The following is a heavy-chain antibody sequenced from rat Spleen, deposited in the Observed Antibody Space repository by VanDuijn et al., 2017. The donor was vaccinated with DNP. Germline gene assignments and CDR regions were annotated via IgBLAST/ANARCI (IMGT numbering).Heavy chain of an antibody. CDR2: ITPTGDIT. Sequence: EVQLVESGGGLVQPGNSLKLSCAASGFSFRDYGMHWIRQAPTKGLEWVASITPTGDITFYRDSVKGRFTISRDNAKNTLYLQMNSLRSEDTATYYCARGGRSYFDYWGQGVMVTVSS. CDR3: ARGGRSYFDY. V-gene: IGHV5-19*01. J-gene: IGHJ2*01. D-gene: IGHD1-11*01. CDR1: GFSFRDYG.